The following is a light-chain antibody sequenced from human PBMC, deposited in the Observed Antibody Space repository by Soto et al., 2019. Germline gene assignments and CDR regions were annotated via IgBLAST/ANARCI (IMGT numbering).Light chain of an antibody. V-gene: IGKV3-20*01. CDR2: AAS. CDR3: QQQGT. J-gene: IGKJ2*01. CDR1: QSLSSSY. Sequence: EIVLTQSPGTLSLSPGERATLSCRASQSLSSSYVVWYQQKPGQAPRLLIYAASRRATGIPDRFSGSGSATEYTLPISRLEPEDFAVYYCQQQGTFGQGTKLEIK.